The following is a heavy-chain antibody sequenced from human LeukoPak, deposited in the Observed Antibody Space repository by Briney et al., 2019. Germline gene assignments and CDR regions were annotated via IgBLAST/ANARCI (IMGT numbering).Heavy chain of an antibody. V-gene: IGHV3-30-3*01. CDR1: GFPFSSYW. D-gene: IGHD3-22*01. J-gene: IGHJ4*02. CDR3: ARDPAMIVVVITSPYFDY. Sequence: GGSLRLSCVASGFPFSSYWMTWVRQAPGKGLEWVAVISYDGSNKYYADSVKGRFTISRDNSKNTLYLQMNSLRAEDTAVYYCARDPAMIVVVITSPYFDYWGQGTLVTVPS. CDR2: ISYDGSNK.